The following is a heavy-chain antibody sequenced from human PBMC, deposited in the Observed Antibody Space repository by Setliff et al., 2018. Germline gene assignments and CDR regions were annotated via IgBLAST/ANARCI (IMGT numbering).Heavy chain of an antibody. CDR1: GDPFNAYG. CDR3: ARGPSPTVTPSRLINFYHMDV. Sequence: SVKVSCKASGDPFNAYGVSWVRQAPGQGLEWFGAIIPVLGVTDYAQKFQGRLTITADQSTTTVYMELSSLRFDVTALNYRARGPSPTVTPSRLINFYHMDVWGTGATVTVSS. J-gene: IGHJ6*03. CDR2: IIPVLGVT. V-gene: IGHV1-69*10. D-gene: IGHD4-17*01.